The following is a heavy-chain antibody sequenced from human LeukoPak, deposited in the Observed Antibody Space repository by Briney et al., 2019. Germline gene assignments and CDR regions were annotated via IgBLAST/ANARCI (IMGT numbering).Heavy chain of an antibody. CDR1: GFTFINYA. CDR2: MSGSGGST. D-gene: IGHD3-3*01. V-gene: IGHV3-23*01. J-gene: IGHJ4*02. CDR3: AKRSGIIPYSFDY. Sequence: QTGGSLRLSCAASGFTFINYAMNWVRQAPGKGLEWDSGMSGSGGSTYYADSVKGRFTISTDNSKNTLYLQMNSLRAEDTAVYYCAKRSGIIPYSFDYWGQGTLVTVSS.